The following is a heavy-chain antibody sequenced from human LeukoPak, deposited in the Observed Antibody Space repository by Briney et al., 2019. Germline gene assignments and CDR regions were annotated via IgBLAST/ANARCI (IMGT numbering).Heavy chain of an antibody. Sequence: SETLSLTCTVSGGSMSSSGYCWGWVRQPPGKGLEWIGNFHCSGKNYYNSSLKSRVTISVDTSKNQFSLKLSSVTAADTAVYYCARGSPNYYDSSGYGDYWGQGTLVTVSS. J-gene: IGHJ4*02. CDR3: ARGSPNYYDSSGYGDY. CDR1: GGSMSSSGYC. D-gene: IGHD3-22*01. V-gene: IGHV4-39*07. CDR2: FHCSGKN.